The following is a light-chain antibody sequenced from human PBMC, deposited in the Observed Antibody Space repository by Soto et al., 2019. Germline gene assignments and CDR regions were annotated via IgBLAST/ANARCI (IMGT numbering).Light chain of an antibody. Sequence: QSALTQPASVSGSPGQSINISCTGTSSNVGSYNLVSWYQQHPGKAPKLIIYEGSKRPSGVSNRFSGSKSGNTASLTISGLQAEDEADYYCCSYAGSSTPYVFGTGTKVTVL. V-gene: IGLV2-23*01. CDR1: SSNVGSYNL. CDR2: EGS. J-gene: IGLJ1*01. CDR3: CSYAGSSTPYV.